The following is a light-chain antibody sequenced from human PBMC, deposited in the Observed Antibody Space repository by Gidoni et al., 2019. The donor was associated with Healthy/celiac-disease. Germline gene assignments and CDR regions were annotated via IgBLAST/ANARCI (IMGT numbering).Light chain of an antibody. Sequence: IQMTQSPSTLSASIGDRFTVTCRASQSIVDWLAWYKQKPGAATKLLIYKASRLESGVPSRFSGSGSGTEFKLTIKSMQTDDFATYYCHHYSNRWTFGQGAKVDIK. V-gene: IGKV1-5*03. CDR3: HHYSNRWT. J-gene: IGKJ1*01. CDR1: QSIVDW. CDR2: KAS.